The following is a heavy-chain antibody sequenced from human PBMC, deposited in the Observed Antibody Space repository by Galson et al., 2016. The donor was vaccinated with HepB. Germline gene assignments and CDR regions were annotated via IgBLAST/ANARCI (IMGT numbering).Heavy chain of an antibody. CDR1: GFTVRSNY. CDR2: IYSGGST. J-gene: IGHJ4*02. V-gene: IGHV3-53*01. Sequence: SLRLSCAASGFTVRSNYMSWVRQAPGKGLDWVSIIYSGGSTYYADSVKGRFTISRDNSKNTVYLQMNSLRAEDTAVYYCARDLPPEQQLVPSGNCWGQGTLVTVSS. CDR3: ARDLPPEQQLVPSGNC. D-gene: IGHD6-13*01.